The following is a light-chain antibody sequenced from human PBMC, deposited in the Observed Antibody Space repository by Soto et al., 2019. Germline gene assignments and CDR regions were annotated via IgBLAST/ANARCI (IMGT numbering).Light chain of an antibody. J-gene: IGKJ4*01. Sequence: EIAMTHSPATLSVSPGEIPTLSCRASQSINSKLAWYQHKPGQAPRLLIYRASIRATGMPARFTGSWTGTEFTLAISSLQSGVLAVYYCQEYSHWHPSTFGGGTKVDIK. CDR3: QEYSHWHPST. CDR2: RAS. CDR1: QSINSK. V-gene: IGKV3-15*01.